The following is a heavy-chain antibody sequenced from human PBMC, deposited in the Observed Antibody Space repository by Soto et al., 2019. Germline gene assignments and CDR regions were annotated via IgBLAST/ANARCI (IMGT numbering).Heavy chain of an antibody. Sequence: QVQLVQSGAEVKKPGASVKVSCEASGYTFTNYYIHWVRQAPGQGLEWMAVINPSGGSTRYAQKFQCRVPMTRDTSTSTVYMELSSLRSEDTAVYYCAKTYGFLGGYYFDYWGQGTLVTVSS. D-gene: IGHD3-16*01. V-gene: IGHV1-46*01. CDR1: GYTFTNYY. J-gene: IGHJ4*02. CDR2: INPSGGST. CDR3: AKTYGFLGGYYFDY.